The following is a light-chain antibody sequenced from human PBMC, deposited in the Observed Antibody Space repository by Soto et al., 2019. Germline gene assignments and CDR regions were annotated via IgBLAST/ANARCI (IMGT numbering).Light chain of an antibody. V-gene: IGKV3-15*01. CDR3: QQYRNSPVT. Sequence: EIVLTQSPGTLSLSPGERATLSCRASQSVSNNHLAWYQQKPGQAPRLLIYGASNRATGIPARFTGSESGTEFTLTITSLQSEDFAVYYCQQYRNSPVTFGGGTKVDIK. J-gene: IGKJ4*01. CDR1: QSVSNN. CDR2: GAS.